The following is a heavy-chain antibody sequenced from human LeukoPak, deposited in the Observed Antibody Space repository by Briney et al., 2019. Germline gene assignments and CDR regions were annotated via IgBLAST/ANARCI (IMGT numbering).Heavy chain of an antibody. D-gene: IGHD3-22*01. J-gene: IGHJ3*02. CDR2: VNTDGTTT. Sequence: GGSLRLSCAASGFTFSNYWMHWVRQAPGKGLVWVSRVNTDGTTTTYADFVKGRFTISRDNAKNTLYLQMNSLRAEDMAVYYCVRPRGSGYYSIDAFDIWGQGTMVTVSS. CDR1: GFTFSNYW. CDR3: VRPRGSGYYSIDAFDI. V-gene: IGHV3-74*01.